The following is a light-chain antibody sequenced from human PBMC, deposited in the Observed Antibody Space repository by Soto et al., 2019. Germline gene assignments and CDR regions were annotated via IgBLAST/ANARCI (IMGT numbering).Light chain of an antibody. CDR2: GVF. CDR1: ESFSSN. CDR3: QQYNKWPLT. V-gene: IGKV3-15*01. Sequence: EIVMTQSPATLSLSPGERATLSCRASESFSSNLAWYQQKYGQAPRLLIYGVFTRATGIPARFSGSGSGTEFTLTISSLQSEDFAVYYCQQYNKWPLTFGGGTKVDIK. J-gene: IGKJ4*01.